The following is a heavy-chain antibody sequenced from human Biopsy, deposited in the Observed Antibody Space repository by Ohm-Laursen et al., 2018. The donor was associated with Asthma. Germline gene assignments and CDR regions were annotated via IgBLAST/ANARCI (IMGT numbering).Heavy chain of an antibody. D-gene: IGHD6-13*01. V-gene: IGHV4-39*01. CDR2: IYYSGTT. Sequence: SQTLSLTWSLSSGSGGYMRSGNYYWGWIRQPPGKGLEWIGSIYYSGTTYYNPSLESRVTVSAATSKNQFSLKLTSVTAADTAVYYCVRGSSSWHHGPFHYYYGLDVWGQGTTATVSS. CDR3: VRGSSSWHHGPFHYYYGLDV. J-gene: IGHJ6*02. CDR1: SGSGGYMRSGNYY.